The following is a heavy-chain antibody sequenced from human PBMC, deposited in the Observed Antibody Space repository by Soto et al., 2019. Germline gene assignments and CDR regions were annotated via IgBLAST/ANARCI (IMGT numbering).Heavy chain of an antibody. Sequence: SGGSLRLSCEASGFTFSSYGMHWVRQAPGKGLEWVAVISYDGGNKYYAESVKGRFTISRDNSKNTLYLQMNSLRAEDTAVYYCAKGYSNPNYWGQGTLVTVSS. V-gene: IGHV3-30*18. CDR2: ISYDGGNK. CDR1: GFTFSSYG. CDR3: AKGYSNPNY. D-gene: IGHD4-4*01. J-gene: IGHJ4*02.